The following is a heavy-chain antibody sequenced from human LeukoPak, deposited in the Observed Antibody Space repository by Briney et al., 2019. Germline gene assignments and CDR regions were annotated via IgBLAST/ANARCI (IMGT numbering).Heavy chain of an antibody. D-gene: IGHD2-2*01. CDR3: TRANRGGAAIY. V-gene: IGHV3-49*03. CDR1: GFTFSSYA. CDR2: IRSKAYGGTT. J-gene: IGHJ4*02. Sequence: PGGSLRLSCAASGFTFSSYAMSWFRQAPGKGLEWVGFIRSKAYGGTTEYAASVKGRFTISRDDSKSIAYLQMNSLKTEDTAVYYCTRANRGGAAIYWGQGTLVTVSS.